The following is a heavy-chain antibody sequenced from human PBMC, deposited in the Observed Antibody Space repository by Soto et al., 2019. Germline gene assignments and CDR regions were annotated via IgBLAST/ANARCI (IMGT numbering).Heavy chain of an antibody. CDR1: GFTFSSYG. CDR2: ISYDGSNK. CDR3: AKLWSGYRRAPEPNYYYYYMDV. D-gene: IGHD3-3*01. Sequence: GGSLRLSCAASGFTFSSYGMHWVRQAPGKGLEWVAVISYDGSNKYYADSVKGRFTISRDNSKNTLYLQMNSLRAEDTAVYYCAKLWSGYRRAPEPNYYYYYMDVWGKGTTVTVSS. J-gene: IGHJ6*03. V-gene: IGHV3-30*18.